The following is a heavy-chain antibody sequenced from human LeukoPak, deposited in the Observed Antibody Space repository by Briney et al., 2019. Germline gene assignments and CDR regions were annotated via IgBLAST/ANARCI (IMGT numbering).Heavy chain of an antibody. CDR1: GGSISSGGYY. Sequence: SQTLSLTCTASGGSISSGGYYWSWIRQHPGKGLEWIGYIYYSGSTYYNPSLKSRVTISVDTSKNQFSLKLSSVTAADTAVYYCAREKAVAGTFDAFDIWGQGTMVTVSS. CDR3: AREKAVAGTFDAFDI. J-gene: IGHJ3*02. D-gene: IGHD6-19*01. V-gene: IGHV4-31*03. CDR2: IYYSGST.